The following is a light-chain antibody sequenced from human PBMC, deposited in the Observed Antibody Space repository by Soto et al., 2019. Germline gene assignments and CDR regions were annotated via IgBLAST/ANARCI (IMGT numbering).Light chain of an antibody. V-gene: IGKV1-5*01. CDR3: QQYNSYWT. J-gene: IGKJ1*01. CDR1: QTISGS. Sequence: DIQMPQSPSTLSASVGDRVTITCRASQTISGSLAWYQQKPGKAPNLLIYDASSLESGVPSRFSGSGSGTEFTLTIISLQPDDFATYYCQQYNSYWTFGQGTKVDIK. CDR2: DAS.